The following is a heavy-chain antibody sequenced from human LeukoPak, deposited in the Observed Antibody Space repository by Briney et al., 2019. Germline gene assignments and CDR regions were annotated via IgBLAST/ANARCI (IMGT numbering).Heavy chain of an antibody. Sequence: GGSLRLSCAASGFTFSDYGLHWVRQAPGKGLEWVAVIWSDGSNKYYAGSVKGRFTISRDNSKNTLYLQMNSLRAEDSAVYYCARASGSFDYWGQGTLVTVSS. CDR1: GFTFSDYG. V-gene: IGHV3-33*01. D-gene: IGHD1-26*01. CDR3: ARASGSFDY. J-gene: IGHJ4*02. CDR2: IWSDGSNK.